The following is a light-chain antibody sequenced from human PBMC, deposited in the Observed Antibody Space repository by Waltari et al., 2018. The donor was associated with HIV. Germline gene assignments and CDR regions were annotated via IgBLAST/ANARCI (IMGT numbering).Light chain of an antibody. J-gene: IGLJ2*01. V-gene: IGLV2-14*01. CDR3: TSYTTRSTVI. CDR1: SSDIGIYNY. CDR2: EVN. Sequence: QSALTQPASVSGSPGQSITISCTGTSSDIGIYNYVSWYQQHPDKAPKLLIYEVNNRPSGVSDRFAVSKSGNTASLSISGLQAEDEADYYCTSYTTRSTVIFGGGTSVTVL.